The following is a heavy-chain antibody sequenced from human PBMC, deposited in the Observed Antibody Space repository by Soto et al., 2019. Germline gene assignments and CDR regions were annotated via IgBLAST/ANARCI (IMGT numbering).Heavy chain of an antibody. CDR2: IYDDGSA. CDR1: GGSISSSY. CDR3: ARDKYCSGGSCRKNWFDP. V-gene: IGHV4-59*01. Sequence: SETLSLTCTVSGGSISSSYWSWIRQPPGKGLEWLAYIYDDGSANYNPSLKSRATISLDMSKNQFSLKLTSVTAADTAVYYCARDKYCSGGSCRKNWFDPWGQGTLVTVSS. D-gene: IGHD2-15*01. J-gene: IGHJ5*02.